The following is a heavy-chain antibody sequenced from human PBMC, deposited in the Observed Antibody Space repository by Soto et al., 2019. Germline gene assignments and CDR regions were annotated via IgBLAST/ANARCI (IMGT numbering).Heavy chain of an antibody. D-gene: IGHD3-10*01. CDR2: IYWDGDK. Sequence: SGPTLVNPTQTLTLTCTFSGVSLSTSGVGVGWIRQPPGKALEWLALIYWDGDKRYSPSLKSRLTITKDTSKNQVVLTMTNMDPVDTATYFFSHRRGFGEFYSLGLGTLVTVSS. J-gene: IGHJ4*02. CDR1: GVSLSTSGVG. CDR3: SHRRGFGEFYS. V-gene: IGHV2-5*02.